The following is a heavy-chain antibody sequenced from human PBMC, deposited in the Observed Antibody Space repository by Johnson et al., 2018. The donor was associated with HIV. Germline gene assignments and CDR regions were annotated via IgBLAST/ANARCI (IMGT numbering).Heavy chain of an antibody. CDR1: GFSFSTYA. Sequence: QVQLVESGGGVVQPGRSLRLSCAASGFSFSTYAMHWVRQAPGKGLEWLIVISYDGSERYYVDSVKGRFTISRDNAKNSLYLQMNSLRAEDTAVYYCARVRGYCSSTSCQKDAFDIWGQGTMVTVSS. CDR3: ARVRGYCSSTSCQKDAFDI. V-gene: IGHV3-30*04. J-gene: IGHJ3*02. CDR2: ISYDGSER. D-gene: IGHD2-2*01.